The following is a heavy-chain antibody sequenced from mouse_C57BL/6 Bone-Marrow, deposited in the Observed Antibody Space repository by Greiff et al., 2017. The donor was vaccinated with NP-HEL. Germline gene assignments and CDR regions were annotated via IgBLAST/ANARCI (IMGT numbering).Heavy chain of an antibody. Sequence: QVQLQQSGAELVRPGTSVKMSCKASGYTFTNYWIGWAKQRPGHGLEWIGDIYPGGGYTNYNEKFKGKATLTADKSSSTAYMQFSSLTSEDSAIYYCARRYYGNSYYFDYWGQGTTLTVSS. CDR3: ARRYYGNSYYFDY. CDR2: IYPGGGYT. CDR1: GYTFTNYW. J-gene: IGHJ2*01. V-gene: IGHV1-63*01. D-gene: IGHD2-1*01.